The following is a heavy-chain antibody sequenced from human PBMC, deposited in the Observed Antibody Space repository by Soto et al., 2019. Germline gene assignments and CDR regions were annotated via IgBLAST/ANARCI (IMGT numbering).Heavy chain of an antibody. D-gene: IGHD4-17*01. CDR1: GRSFSGYY. J-gene: IGHJ4*02. CDR3: ARAYGGNSGVFDY. Sequence: QVQLQQWGAGLLKPSETLSLTCAVYGRSFSGYYWSWIRQPPGKGLGWIGEINHSGSTNYNPSLKSRVTISVDTSQNQFSLNLSSVTAADTAVYYCARAYGGNSGVFDYWGQGTLVTVSS. V-gene: IGHV4-34*01. CDR2: INHSGST.